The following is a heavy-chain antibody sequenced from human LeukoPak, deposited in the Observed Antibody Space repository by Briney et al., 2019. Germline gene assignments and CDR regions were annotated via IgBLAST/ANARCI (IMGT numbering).Heavy chain of an antibody. J-gene: IGHJ4*02. Sequence: SVKVSCKASGGTFSSYAISWVRQAPGQGLEWMGGIIPIFGTANYAQKFQGRVTITADESTSTAYMELSSLRSEDTAVYYCARGPQLRFLEWLPFDYWGQGTLVTVSS. V-gene: IGHV1-69*01. D-gene: IGHD3-3*01. CDR1: GGTFSSYA. CDR3: ARGPQLRFLEWLPFDY. CDR2: IIPIFGTA.